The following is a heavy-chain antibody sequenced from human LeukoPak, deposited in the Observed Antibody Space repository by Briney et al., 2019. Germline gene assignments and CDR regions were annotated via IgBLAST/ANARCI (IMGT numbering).Heavy chain of an antibody. CDR3: ARSGSSWYGHPFDY. CDR1: GYTFTSYD. CDR2: MNPNSGNT. V-gene: IGHV1-8*01. Sequence: ASVTVSCTASGYTFTSYDINWVRQATGQGLEWMGWMNPNSGNTGYAQKFQGRVTMTRNTSISTAYMELSSLRSEDTAVYYCARSGSSWYGHPFDYWGQGTLVTVSS. J-gene: IGHJ4*02. D-gene: IGHD6-13*01.